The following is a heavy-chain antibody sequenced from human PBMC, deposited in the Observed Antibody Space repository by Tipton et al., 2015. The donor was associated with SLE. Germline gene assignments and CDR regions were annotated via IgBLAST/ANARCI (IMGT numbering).Heavy chain of an antibody. Sequence: SLRLSCIASGFNFSTYWMHWVRQAPGTGLVWVSRIHTDGSSTNYADSVKGRFTISRDNAKNTLYLQMNSLRAEDTAVYYCARDGPGSPIDYWGQGTLVTISS. J-gene: IGHJ4*02. CDR3: ARDGPGSPIDY. CDR1: GFNFSTYW. CDR2: IHTDGSST. V-gene: IGHV3-74*01. D-gene: IGHD3-10*01.